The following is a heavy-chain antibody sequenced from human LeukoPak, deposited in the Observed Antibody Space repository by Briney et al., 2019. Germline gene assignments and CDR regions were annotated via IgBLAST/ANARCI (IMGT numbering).Heavy chain of an antibody. CDR1: GDSVSSNSAA. D-gene: IGHD2-21*02. J-gene: IGHJ5*02. Sequence: SQTLSLTCAISGDSVSSNSAAWNWIRQSPSRGLEWLGRTYYRSKWYNDYAVSVKSRITINPDTSKNQFSLKLSSVTAADTAVYYCARGYEDVVVTAGPISHWFDPWGQGTLVTVSS. V-gene: IGHV6-1*01. CDR3: ARGYEDVVVTAGPISHWFDP. CDR2: TYYRSKWYN.